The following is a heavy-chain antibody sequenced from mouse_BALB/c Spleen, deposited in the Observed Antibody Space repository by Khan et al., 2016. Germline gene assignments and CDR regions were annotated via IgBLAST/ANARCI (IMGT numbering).Heavy chain of an antibody. CDR3: ARAHYGTSFAY. CDR1: GFSLTGYG. J-gene: IGHJ3*01. V-gene: IGHV2-6-7*01. Sequence: QVQLKESGPGLVAPSQSLSITCTVSGFSLTGYGVNWVRQPPGKGLEWLGMIWGDGSPDYNSALKSRLSISKDNSKSQVFLKMNSLQTDDTARYYCARAHYGTSFAYWGQGTLVTVSA. CDR2: IWGDGSP. D-gene: IGHD1-2*01.